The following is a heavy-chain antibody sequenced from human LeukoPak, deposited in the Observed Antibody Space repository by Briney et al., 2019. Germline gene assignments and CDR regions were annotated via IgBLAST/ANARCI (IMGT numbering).Heavy chain of an antibody. CDR1: GFSFSSYS. V-gene: IGHV3-21*01. CDR2: IRGSSSYM. D-gene: IGHD2-15*01. CDR3: AREGVGYYLDQ. J-gene: IGHJ4*02. Sequence: GGSLRLSCAGSGFSFSSYSLNWVRQAPGKGLEWVSFIRGSSSYMYYADSVKGRFTISRDNAKNSLYLQMNNLRAEDTAVYYCAREGVGYYLDQWGQGTLVTVSS.